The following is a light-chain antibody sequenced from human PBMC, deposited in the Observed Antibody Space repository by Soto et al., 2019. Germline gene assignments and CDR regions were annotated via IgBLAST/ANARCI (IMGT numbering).Light chain of an antibody. CDR2: LEGSGSY. V-gene: IGLV4-60*02. J-gene: IGLJ3*02. CDR1: SGHSSYI. Sequence: QLVLTQSSSASASLGSSVKLTSTLSSGHSSYIIAWHQQQPGKVPRYLMKLEGSGSYNKGSGVPDRFSGSSSGADRYLTISNLQFEDEADYYCETWDSNTWVFGGGTKLTVL. CDR3: ETWDSNTWV.